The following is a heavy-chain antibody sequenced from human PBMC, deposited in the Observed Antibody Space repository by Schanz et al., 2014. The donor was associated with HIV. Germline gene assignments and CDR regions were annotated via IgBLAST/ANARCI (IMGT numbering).Heavy chain of an antibody. Sequence: VQLLESGGGLVQPGGSLRLSCAASGFTFSNYAIHWVRQAPGKGLEGVTLIWNDGTSKYYADSVKGRFTISRDASKNALYLQMNSLRAEDTAVYYCAREDGWFGDIYYFGLDVWGRGTTVTFSS. CDR3: AREDGWFGDIYYFGLDV. J-gene: IGHJ6*02. D-gene: IGHD3-10*01. CDR1: GFTFSNYA. CDR2: IWNDGTSK. V-gene: IGHV3-33*08.